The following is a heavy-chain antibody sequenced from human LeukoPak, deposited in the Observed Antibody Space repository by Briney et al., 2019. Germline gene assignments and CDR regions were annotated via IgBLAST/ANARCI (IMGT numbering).Heavy chain of an antibody. CDR1: GFTFSSHW. D-gene: IGHD3-3*01. V-gene: IGHV3-74*01. Sequence: QPGGSLRLSCAASGFTFSSHWMHWVRQVPGKGLVWVSRINTDGSSTYYADSVKGRFTISRDNAKNTLYLQMNSLRAEDTAVYYCARGSRITIFGVVFNWFDPWGQGTLVTVSS. CDR3: ARGSRITIFGVVFNWFDP. CDR2: INTDGSST. J-gene: IGHJ5*02.